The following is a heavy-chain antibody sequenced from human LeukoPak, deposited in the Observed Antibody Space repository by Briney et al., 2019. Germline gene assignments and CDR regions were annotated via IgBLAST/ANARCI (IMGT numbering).Heavy chain of an antibody. J-gene: IGHJ4*02. CDR1: GGSFSGYY. CDR3: AKDMHYYDSSGYYDY. Sequence: LSLTCAVYGGSFSGYYWSWIRQPPGKGLEWVSGISWNSGSIGYADSVKGRFTISRDNAKNSLYLQMNSLRAEDTALYYCAKDMHYYDSSGYYDYWGQGTLVTVSS. D-gene: IGHD3-22*01. V-gene: IGHV3-9*01. CDR2: ISWNSGSI.